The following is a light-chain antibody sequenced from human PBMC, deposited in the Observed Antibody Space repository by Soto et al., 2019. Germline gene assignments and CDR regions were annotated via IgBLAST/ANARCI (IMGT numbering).Light chain of an antibody. J-gene: IGKJ1*01. V-gene: IGKV3-20*01. CDR2: GAS. CDR1: QSVSSSY. CDR3: HQYGSSRGT. Sequence: EIVLTQSPGTLSLSPGDRATLSCRASQSVSSSYLARYQQRPGQAPRLLIYGASSRATGIPDRFSGSGSGTDFTLTISRLEPEDFAVYYCHQYGSSRGTFGQGTKVEIK.